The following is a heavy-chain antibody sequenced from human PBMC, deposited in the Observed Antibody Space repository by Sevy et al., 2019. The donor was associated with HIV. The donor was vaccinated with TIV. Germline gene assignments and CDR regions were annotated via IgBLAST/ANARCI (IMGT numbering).Heavy chain of an antibody. J-gene: IGHJ3*02. CDR3: ARGGIVGATPDAFDI. CDR1: GGTFSSYA. D-gene: IGHD1-26*01. Sequence: ASVKVSCKASGGTFSSYAISWVRQAPGQGLEWMGGIIPIFGTANYAQKFQGRVTITADESTGTAYMELSSLRSEDTAVYYCARGGIVGATPDAFDIWGQGTMVTVSS. V-gene: IGHV1-69*13. CDR2: IIPIFGTA.